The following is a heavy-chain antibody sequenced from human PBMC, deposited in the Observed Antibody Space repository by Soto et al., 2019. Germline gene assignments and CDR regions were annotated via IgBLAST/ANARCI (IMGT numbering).Heavy chain of an antibody. J-gene: IGHJ4*02. CDR1: GFTFSDYY. CDR3: ARGRGFGELYYFDY. Sequence: GGSLRLSCAASGFTFSDYYMSWIHQAPGKGLEWVSYISSSSSYTNYADSVKGRFTISRDNAKNSLYLQMNSLRAEDTAVYYCARGRGFGELYYFDYWGQGTLVTVSS. CDR2: ISSSSSYT. V-gene: IGHV3-11*06. D-gene: IGHD3-10*01.